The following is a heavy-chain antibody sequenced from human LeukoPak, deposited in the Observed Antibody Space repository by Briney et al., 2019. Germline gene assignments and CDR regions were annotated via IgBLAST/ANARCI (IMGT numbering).Heavy chain of an antibody. Sequence: PGGSLRLSCAASGFTFTNYAMHWVRQAPGKGLEWVAVISYDGSNKYYADSVKGRFTISRDNSKNTLYLQMNSLRAEDTAVYYCASSRGPFGDPGPDSDAFDIWGQGTMVTVSS. V-gene: IGHV3-30-3*01. CDR1: GFTFTNYA. CDR3: ASSRGPFGDPGPDSDAFDI. D-gene: IGHD3-10*01. CDR2: ISYDGSNK. J-gene: IGHJ3*02.